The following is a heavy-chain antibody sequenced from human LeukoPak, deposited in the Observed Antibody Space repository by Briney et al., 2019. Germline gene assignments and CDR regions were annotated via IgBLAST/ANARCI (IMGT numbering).Heavy chain of an antibody. CDR3: ARDRSASWSYDYVWGSHNYYYGMDV. CDR2: IYSGGST. J-gene: IGHJ6*02. D-gene: IGHD3-16*01. Sequence: GSLRLSCAASGFTVSSNYMSWVRQAPGKGLGWVSVIYSGGSTYYADSVKGRFTISRDNSKNTLYLQMNSLRAEDTAVYYCARDRSASWSYDYVWGSHNYYYGMDVWGQGTTVTVSS. V-gene: IGHV3-66*01. CDR1: GFTVSSNY.